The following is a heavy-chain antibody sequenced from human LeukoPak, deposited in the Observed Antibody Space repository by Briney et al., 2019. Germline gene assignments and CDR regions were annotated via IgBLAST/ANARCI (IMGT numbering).Heavy chain of an antibody. Sequence: PSETLSLTCTVSGGSISSGNYYYSWIRQPAGKGLEWIVRIHTSGSTNYSPSLKSRVSMSVYTSKNQFSLKLSSVTAADTAVYYCARDRYYYDSSARYFDYWGQGTLVTVSS. CDR3: ARDRYYYDSSARYFDY. CDR2: IHTSGST. CDR1: GGSISSGNYY. J-gene: IGHJ4*02. V-gene: IGHV4-61*02. D-gene: IGHD3-22*01.